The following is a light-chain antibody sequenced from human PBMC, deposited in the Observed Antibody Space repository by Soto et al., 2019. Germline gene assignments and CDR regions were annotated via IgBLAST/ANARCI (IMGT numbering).Light chain of an antibody. CDR1: QSVGNN. V-gene: IGKV3-15*01. CDR2: GAY. J-gene: IGKJ5*01. Sequence: EIVMTKSPATLSVSPGQRPTRSCMAIQSVGNNLAWYQQKPGQAPRLLIYGAYTRATGIPARFSGSGSGTDFILTISSLEPEDFAVYYCKQSSKWHPEITFGQGTRLEI. CDR3: KQSSKWHPEIT.